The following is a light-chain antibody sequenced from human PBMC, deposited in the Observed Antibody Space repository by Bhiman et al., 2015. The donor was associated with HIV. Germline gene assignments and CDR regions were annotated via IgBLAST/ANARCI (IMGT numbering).Light chain of an antibody. CDR3: YSFAGSGDWV. CDR2: DVT. J-gene: IGLJ3*02. CDR1: TSDVGHYNY. V-gene: IGLV2-23*02. Sequence: QSALTQPASVSGSPGQSITISCTGTTSDVGHYNYVSWYQQHPGRAPKLIIYDVTQRPSGVSSRFSGSKSGNTASLTISGLQAEDEGDYYCYSFAGSGDWVFGGGTKLTVL.